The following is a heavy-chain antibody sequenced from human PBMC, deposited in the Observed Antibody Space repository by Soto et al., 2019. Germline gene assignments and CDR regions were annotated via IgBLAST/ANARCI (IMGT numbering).Heavy chain of an antibody. Sequence: ESRVTYLRCSGCRFNRYWIMLVRQIAGKGREWMGRIDPTDSYTNYSPSFQGHVPISADKSIRTAYLHCSSLKASDTAIYYCAGERSWHGYWGQGALVHLYS. CDR3: AGERSWHGY. CDR1: GCRFNRYW. J-gene: IGHJ1*01. D-gene: IGHD3-22*01. V-gene: IGHV5-10-1*01. CDR2: IDPTDSYT.